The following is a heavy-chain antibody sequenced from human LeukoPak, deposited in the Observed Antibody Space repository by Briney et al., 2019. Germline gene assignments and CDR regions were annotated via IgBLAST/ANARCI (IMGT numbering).Heavy chain of an antibody. Sequence: PGGSLRLSCSASGFTFTSSAMTWVRQLPGKGLDWVSTISDSGDSTYYADSVKGRFTISRDNTKNRLSLQMSGLRAEDTAVYYCAKDQYYYYDSSGSHHGAPFEYWGQGALVTVSA. J-gene: IGHJ4*02. CDR2: ISDSGDST. D-gene: IGHD3-22*01. CDR3: AKDQYYYYDSSGSHHGAPFEY. V-gene: IGHV3-23*01. CDR1: GFTFTSSA.